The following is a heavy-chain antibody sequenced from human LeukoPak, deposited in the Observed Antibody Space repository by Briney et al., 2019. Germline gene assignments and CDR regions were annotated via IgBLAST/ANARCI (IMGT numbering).Heavy chain of an antibody. D-gene: IGHD4-23*01. J-gene: IGHJ4*02. CDR3: ARYVVTRGYSFDY. Sequence: SETLSLTCTVSGGSISSSSYYWGWVRQPPGKGPEWIGTIYYSGTTYYNPSLKGRVTVSVDTSKNQFSLRLSSVTAADTAVYLCARYVVTRGYSFDYWGQGTLVTVSS. CDR1: GGSISSSSYY. V-gene: IGHV4-39*01. CDR2: IYYSGTT.